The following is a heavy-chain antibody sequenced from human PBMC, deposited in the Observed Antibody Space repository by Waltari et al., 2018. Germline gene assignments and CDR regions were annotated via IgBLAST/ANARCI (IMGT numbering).Heavy chain of an antibody. CDR1: GGSISSYY. CDR2: IYYSGST. D-gene: IGHD1-26*01. CDR3: ARDGRSGSYFDAFDI. J-gene: IGHJ3*02. Sequence: QVQLQESGPGLVKPSETLSLTCTVSGGSISSYYWSGIRQPPGKGLEWIGYIYYSGSTNYNPSLKSRVTISVDTSKNQFSLKLSSVTAADTAVYYCARDGRSGSYFDAFDIWGQGTMVTVSS. V-gene: IGHV4-59*01.